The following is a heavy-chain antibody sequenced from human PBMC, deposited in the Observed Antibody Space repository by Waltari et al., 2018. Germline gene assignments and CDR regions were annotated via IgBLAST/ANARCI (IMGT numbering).Heavy chain of an antibody. V-gene: IGHV4-30-2*01. CDR3: ARDPGGFDRRFDS. Sequence: QLQLQESGSGLVKPSQTLSLTCAVSGASVSSGGHSWSWIRLPPGRGLEWSGYINESERTYYNPPLKSRVTISIASSRNQFSLKLTSVTAADTAVYYCARDPGGFDRRFDSWGQGILVTVSS. D-gene: IGHD3-16*01. CDR1: GASVSSGGHS. J-gene: IGHJ5*01. CDR2: INESERT.